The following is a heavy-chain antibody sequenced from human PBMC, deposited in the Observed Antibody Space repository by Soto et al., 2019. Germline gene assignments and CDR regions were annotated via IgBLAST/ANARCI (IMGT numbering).Heavy chain of an antibody. Sequence: QVQLQESGPGLVKPSQTLSLTCTVSGGSISSGDYYWSWIRQHPGKGLEWIGYIYYSGTTFYNPSLKSLVTLSVDTSKNQFSLQLNSVTAADTAVYYCARAATVTTPFDYWGQGTLVTVSS. CDR1: GGSISSGDYY. D-gene: IGHD4-17*01. J-gene: IGHJ4*02. CDR3: ARAATVTTPFDY. V-gene: IGHV4-31*01. CDR2: IYYSGTT.